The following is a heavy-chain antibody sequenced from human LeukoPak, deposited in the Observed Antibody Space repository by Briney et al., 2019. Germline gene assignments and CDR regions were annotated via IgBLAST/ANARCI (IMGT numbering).Heavy chain of an antibody. CDR3: LREHFDY. J-gene: IGHJ4*02. CDR1: GFTFSAFG. D-gene: IGHD1-26*01. CDR2: LSASDGST. Sequence: PGGSLRLSCAASGFTFSAFGMSWVRQAPGKGLEWVSGLSASDGSTYYADSVKGRFTISRDNSKNTLYLQMNSLRGEDTAVYYCLREHFDYWGQGTLVTVSS. V-gene: IGHV3-23*01.